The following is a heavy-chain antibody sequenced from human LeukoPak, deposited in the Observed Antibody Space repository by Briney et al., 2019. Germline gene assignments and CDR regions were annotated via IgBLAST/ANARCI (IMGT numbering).Heavy chain of an antibody. D-gene: IGHD6-13*01. CDR1: GGSISSYY. CDR2: IYYSGST. J-gene: IGHJ5*02. Sequence: PSETLSLTCTVSGGSISSYYWSWIRQPPGKGLEWIGYIYYSGSTNYNPSLKSRVTISVDTSKNQFSLKLSSVTAADTAVYYCARGITAAGYNNWFDPWGRGTLVTVSS. CDR3: ARGITAAGYNNWFDP. V-gene: IGHV4-59*08.